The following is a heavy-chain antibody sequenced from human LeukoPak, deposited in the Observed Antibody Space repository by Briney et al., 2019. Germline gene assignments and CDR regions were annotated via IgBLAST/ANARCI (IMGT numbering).Heavy chain of an antibody. D-gene: IGHD5-18*01. CDR1: GGSISSGDYY. CDR2: IYYSGST. Sequence: SETLSLTCTVSGGSISSGDYYWSWLRQPPGKGLEWIGYIYYSGSTYYNPSLKSRVTISVDTSKNQFSLKLSSVTAADTAVYYCARQTAMDSPYYFDYWGQGTLVTVSS. CDR3: ARQTAMDSPYYFDY. V-gene: IGHV4-30-4*01. J-gene: IGHJ4*02.